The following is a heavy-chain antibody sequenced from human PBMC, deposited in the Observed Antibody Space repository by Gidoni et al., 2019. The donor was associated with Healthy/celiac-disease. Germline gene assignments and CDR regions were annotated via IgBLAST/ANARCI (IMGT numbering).Heavy chain of an antibody. V-gene: IGHV3-23*01. Sequence: EVQLLESGGGLVQPGGSLRLSCAASGFTFSSYAMSWVRQAPGKRLEWVSAMSGSGGSTYYADSVKGRFTISRDNSKNTLYLQMNSLRAEDTAVYYCAKAPYSSGWYWFDPWGQGTLVTVSS. D-gene: IGHD6-19*01. CDR2: MSGSGGST. CDR3: AKAPYSSGWYWFDP. CDR1: GFTFSSYA. J-gene: IGHJ5*02.